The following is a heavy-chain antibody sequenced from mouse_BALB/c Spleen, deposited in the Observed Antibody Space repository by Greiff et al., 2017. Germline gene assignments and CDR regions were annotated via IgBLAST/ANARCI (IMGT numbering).Heavy chain of an antibody. Sequence: VQLQQSGAELVKPGASVKLSCTASGFNIKDTYMHWVKQRPEQGLEWIGRIDPANGNTKYDPKFQGKATITADTSSNTAYLQLSSLTSEDSAVYFCKRSVAGDVDVWGAGTTVTVSA. J-gene: IGHJ1*01. CDR3: KRSVAGDVDV. D-gene: IGHD1-1*02. CDR1: GFNIKDTY. V-gene: IGHV14-3*02. CDR2: IDPANGNT.